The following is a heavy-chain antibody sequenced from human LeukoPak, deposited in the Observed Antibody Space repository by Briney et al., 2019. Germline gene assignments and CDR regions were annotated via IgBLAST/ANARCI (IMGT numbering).Heavy chain of an antibody. CDR1: GGSISSYY. Sequence: SETLSLTCTVSGGSISSYYWSWIRQPPGKGLEWIGYIYYSGSTNCNPSLKSRVTISVDTSYNQFSLKLSSVTAADTAVYYCAGSTVVHYYFDYWGPGTLVTVSS. CDR2: IYYSGST. D-gene: IGHD4-23*01. V-gene: IGHV4-59*08. J-gene: IGHJ4*02. CDR3: AGSTVVHYYFDY.